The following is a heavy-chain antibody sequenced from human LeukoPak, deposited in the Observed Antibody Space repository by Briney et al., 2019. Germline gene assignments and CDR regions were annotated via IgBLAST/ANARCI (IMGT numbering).Heavy chain of an antibody. CDR1: GGSFSGYY. V-gene: IGHV4-34*01. Sequence: SETLSLTCAVYGGSFSGYYWSWIRQPPGKGLEWIGEINHSGSTNYNPSLKSRVTISVNTSKNPFSLKLSSVTAADTAVYYCAAYYYDSSGYYYDNYWGQGTLVTVSS. CDR3: AAYYYDSSGYYYDNY. CDR2: INHSGST. J-gene: IGHJ4*02. D-gene: IGHD3-22*01.